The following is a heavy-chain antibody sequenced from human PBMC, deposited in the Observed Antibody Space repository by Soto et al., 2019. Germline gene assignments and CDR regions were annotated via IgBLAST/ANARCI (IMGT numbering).Heavy chain of an antibody. V-gene: IGHV4-39*01. CDR2: IYYTGST. D-gene: IGHD5-18*01. J-gene: IGHJ5*01. Sequence: SEALALTCLFSGGSIRSSSYYWGWIRQPPGKGLEWIGSIYYTGSTFYNPSLKSRVTISVDTSKNQFSLKLRSVTAADTAVYYCARIPVDTYMTYWFDPWGQGTLVTVSS. CDR1: GGSIRSSSYY. CDR3: ARIPVDTYMTYWFDP.